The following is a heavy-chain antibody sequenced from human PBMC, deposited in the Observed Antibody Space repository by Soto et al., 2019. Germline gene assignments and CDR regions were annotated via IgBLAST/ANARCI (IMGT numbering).Heavy chain of an antibody. J-gene: IGHJ6*03. V-gene: IGHV1-69*13. CDR1: GGTFSSNG. CDR2: IIPIFGTA. Sequence: SVKVSCKASGGTFSSNGISWVRQAPGQGLEWMGGIIPIFGTANYAQKFQGRVTITADESTSTAYMELSSLRSEDTALYYCAKDNSWRDFWCGFQQPRDRGHCYGIDVRGERNTVP. D-gene: IGHD3-3*01. CDR3: AKDNSWRDFWCGFQQPRDRGHCYGIDV.